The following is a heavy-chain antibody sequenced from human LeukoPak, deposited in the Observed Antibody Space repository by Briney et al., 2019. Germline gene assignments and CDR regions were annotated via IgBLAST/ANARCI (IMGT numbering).Heavy chain of an antibody. CDR1: GGSISSGGYY. D-gene: IGHD2-15*01. CDR3: ARLAVGWYLDL. Sequence: SETLSLTCTVSGGSISSGGYYWSWIRQHPGKGLEWIGYIYYSGSTYYNPSLKSRVTLSVDTSKNQFSLKLSSVTAADTAMYYCARLAVGWYLDLWGRGTLVTVSS. J-gene: IGHJ2*01. V-gene: IGHV4-31*03. CDR2: IYYSGST.